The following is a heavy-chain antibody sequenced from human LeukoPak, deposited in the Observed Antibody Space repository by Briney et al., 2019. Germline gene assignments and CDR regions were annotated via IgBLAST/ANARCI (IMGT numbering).Heavy chain of an antibody. CDR1: GFTFSSYG. D-gene: IGHD2-2*01. Sequence: PGGTLRLSYAASGFTFSSYGMSWVRQAPGKGLEWVSAISGSGGSTYYADSVKGRFTISRDNSKNTLYLQMNSLRAEGTAVYYCARWYQLLFFDYWGQGTLVTVSS. CDR2: ISGSGGST. CDR3: ARWYQLLFFDY. V-gene: IGHV3-23*01. J-gene: IGHJ4*02.